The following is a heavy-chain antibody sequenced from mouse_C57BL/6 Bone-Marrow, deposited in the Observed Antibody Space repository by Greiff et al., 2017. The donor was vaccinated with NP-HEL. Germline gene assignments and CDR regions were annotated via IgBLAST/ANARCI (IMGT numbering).Heavy chain of an antibody. V-gene: IGHV14-4*01. Sequence: EVKLMESGAELVRPGASVKLSCTASGFNIKDDYMHWVKQRPEQGLEWIGWIDPENGDTEYASKFQGKATITADTSSNTAYLQLSSLTSEDTAVYYCTTLYYGYPFDYWGQGTTLTVSS. CDR2: IDPENGDT. D-gene: IGHD2-2*01. J-gene: IGHJ2*01. CDR3: TTLYYGYPFDY. CDR1: GFNIKDDY.